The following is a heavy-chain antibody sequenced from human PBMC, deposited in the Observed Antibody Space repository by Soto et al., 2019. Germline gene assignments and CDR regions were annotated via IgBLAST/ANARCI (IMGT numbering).Heavy chain of an antibody. V-gene: IGHV4-59*01. CDR1: GVSISNYY. CDR3: ATGRGSTPMGNYFDY. J-gene: IGHJ4*01. Sequence: QVQLQESGPGLVKPSETLSLTCTVSGVSISNYYWTWIRQPPGKGLEWIGYIYNSGSTNYKPSLESRVTISVDTSKSQFSLKLRSVTPADTAVYYCATGRGSTPMGNYFDYWGHGTPVTVSS. CDR2: IYNSGST. D-gene: IGHD3-10*01.